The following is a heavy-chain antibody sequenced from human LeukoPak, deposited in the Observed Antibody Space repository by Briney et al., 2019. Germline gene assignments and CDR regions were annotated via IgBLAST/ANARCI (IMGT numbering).Heavy chain of an antibody. D-gene: IGHD2-2*01. Sequence: GASVKVSCKASGGTFSSYAISWVRQAPGQGLEWMGGIIPIFGTANYAQKFQGRVTITADKSTSTAYMELSSLRSEDTAVYYCARGSTSKTDFDPWGQGTLVTVSS. J-gene: IGHJ5*02. V-gene: IGHV1-69*06. CDR2: IIPIFGTA. CDR1: GGTFSSYA. CDR3: ARGSTSKTDFDP.